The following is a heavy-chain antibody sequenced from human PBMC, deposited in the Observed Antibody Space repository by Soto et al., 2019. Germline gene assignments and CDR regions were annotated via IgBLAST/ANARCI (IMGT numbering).Heavy chain of an antibody. CDR3: ARGQSGDY. Sequence: QVQLVQSGAEVKKPGASVKVSCKASGYTFTSYYMHWVRQAPGQGLEWMGIINPSGGSTSYAQKLQCSVTRTRDTSTSTVYMELSSMGSEHTAVYYCARGQSGDYWGQGTLVTVSS. V-gene: IGHV1-46*04. J-gene: IGHJ4*02. CDR2: INPSGGST. CDR1: GYTFTSYY. D-gene: IGHD6-25*01.